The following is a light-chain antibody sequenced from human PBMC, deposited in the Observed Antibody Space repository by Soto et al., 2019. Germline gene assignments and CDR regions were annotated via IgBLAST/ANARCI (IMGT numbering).Light chain of an antibody. V-gene: IGKV1-5*01. CDR2: DAS. Sequence: DIQVTPSPSTLSASVVDRVTITCGASQSIGTWLAWYQQKPGKAPKLLISDASSLETGVPSRFSGSGSGTEFTLTISSLQPEDFASYYCQQYHSYPWTFGQGTKVDIK. CDR1: QSIGTW. CDR3: QQYHSYPWT. J-gene: IGKJ1*01.